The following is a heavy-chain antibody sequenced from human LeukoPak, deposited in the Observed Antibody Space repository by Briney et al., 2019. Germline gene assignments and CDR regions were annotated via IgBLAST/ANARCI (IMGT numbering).Heavy chain of an antibody. D-gene: IGHD3-22*01. V-gene: IGHV3-23*01. Sequence: GGSLRLSCAASGFTFSTYAMSWVRQAPGKGLEWVSAISGSGGSTYYADSVKGRFTISRDNSKNTLYLQMNSLRAEDTAVYYCAKAYGSNGYFQLPIDCWGQGTLVTVSS. CDR3: AKAYGSNGYFQLPIDC. J-gene: IGHJ4*02. CDR2: ISGSGGST. CDR1: GFTFSTYA.